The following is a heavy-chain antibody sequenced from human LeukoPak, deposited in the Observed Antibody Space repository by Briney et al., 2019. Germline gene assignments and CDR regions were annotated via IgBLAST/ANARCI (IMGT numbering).Heavy chain of an antibody. CDR2: INAGNGNT. Sequence: ASVKVSCKASGYTFTSYAMHWVRQAPGQRLEWMGWINAGNGNTKYSQKFQGRVTITRDTSASTAYRELSSLRSEETAVYYCARAGTTVTDFDYWGQGTLVTVSS. J-gene: IGHJ4*02. CDR3: ARAGTTVTDFDY. D-gene: IGHD4-17*01. V-gene: IGHV1-3*01. CDR1: GYTFTSYA.